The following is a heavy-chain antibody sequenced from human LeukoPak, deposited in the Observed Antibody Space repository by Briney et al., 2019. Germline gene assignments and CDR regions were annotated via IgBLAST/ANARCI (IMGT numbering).Heavy chain of an antibody. D-gene: IGHD6-19*01. CDR2: IKQGGSEK. J-gene: IGHJ4*02. CDR3: ARDHGRGWYWVY. V-gene: IGHV3-7*04. Sequence: GGSLRLSCAASGFTFSSYWMSWVRQAPGKGLEWVANIKQGGSEKYYVDSVKGRFTISRDNAMNSLYLQMDSLRAEDTAVYYCARDHGRGWYWVYWGQGTLVTVSS. CDR1: GFTFSSYW.